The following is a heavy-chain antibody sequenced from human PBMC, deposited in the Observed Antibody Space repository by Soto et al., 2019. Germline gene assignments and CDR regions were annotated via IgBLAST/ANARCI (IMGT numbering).Heavy chain of an antibody. J-gene: IGHJ4*01. V-gene: IGHV3-30*18. CDR2: ISYDGSNK. CDR3: AKDSYSNYGYSGF. Sequence: QPGGSLRLSCAASGFTFSIYGMHWVRQAPGKGLEWVAVISYDGSNKYYVDSVKGRFTISRDNSKNTLYLQMNSLRAEDTAVFYCAKDSYSNYGYSGFWGQGTLVTVSS. CDR1: GFTFSIYG. D-gene: IGHD4-4*01.